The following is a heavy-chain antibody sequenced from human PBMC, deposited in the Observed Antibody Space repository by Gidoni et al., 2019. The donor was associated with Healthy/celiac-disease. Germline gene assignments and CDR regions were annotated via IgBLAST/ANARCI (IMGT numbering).Heavy chain of an antibody. J-gene: IGHJ5*02. D-gene: IGHD3-3*01. V-gene: IGHV5-10-1*03. CDR3: ARSPGYDFWSGSNNWFDP. CDR2: IDPSDSYT. Sequence: EVQLVQSGAEVKQPGESLRISCKGSGYSFTSYCISWVRRMPGKGLDWMGRIDPSDSYTNYSPSFQGHVTISADKSISTAYLQWSSLKASDTAMYYCARSPGYDFWSGSNNWFDPWGQGTLVTVSS. CDR1: GYSFTSYC.